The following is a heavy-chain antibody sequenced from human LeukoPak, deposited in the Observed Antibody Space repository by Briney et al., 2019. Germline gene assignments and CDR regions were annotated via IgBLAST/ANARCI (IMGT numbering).Heavy chain of an antibody. CDR2: IYTSGST. CDR3: ARGGGGYCSSTSCYLGAFDI. CDR1: GGSISSYY. Sequence: SETLSLTCTVSGGSISSYYWSWIRQPPRKGLEWIGYIYTSGSTNYNPSLKSRVTISVDTSRNQFSLKLSSVTAADTAVYYCARGGGGYCSSTSCYLGAFDIWGQGTMVTVSS. J-gene: IGHJ3*02. D-gene: IGHD2-2*01. V-gene: IGHV4-4*09.